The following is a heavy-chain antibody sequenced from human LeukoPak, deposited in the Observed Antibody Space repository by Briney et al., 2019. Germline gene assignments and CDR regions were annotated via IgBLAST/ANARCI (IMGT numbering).Heavy chain of an antibody. CDR1: GFTFSSYW. CDR2: IKQDGSEK. Sequence: PGGSLRLSCAASGFTFSSYWMSWVRLAPGKGLEWVANIKQDGSEKYYVDSVKGRFTISRDNAKNSLYLQMNSLRAEDTAVYYCARDTAYQLPTRFDPWGQGTLVTVSS. CDR3: ARDTAYQLPTRFDP. J-gene: IGHJ5*02. V-gene: IGHV3-7*01. D-gene: IGHD2-2*01.